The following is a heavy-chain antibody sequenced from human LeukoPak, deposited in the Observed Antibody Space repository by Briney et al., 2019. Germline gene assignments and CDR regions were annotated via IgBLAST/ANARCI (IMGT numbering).Heavy chain of an antibody. V-gene: IGHV1-8*01. J-gene: IGHJ3*02. CDR3: ARRGYDILTGPSGAFDI. D-gene: IGHD3-9*01. CDR2: MNPNSGNT. Sequence: ASVKVSCKASGYTFTSYDINWVRQATGQGLEWMGWMNPNSGNTGYAQKFQGRVIITRNTSISTAYMELSSLRSEDTAVYYCARRGYDILTGPSGAFDIWGQGTMVTVSS. CDR1: GYTFTSYD.